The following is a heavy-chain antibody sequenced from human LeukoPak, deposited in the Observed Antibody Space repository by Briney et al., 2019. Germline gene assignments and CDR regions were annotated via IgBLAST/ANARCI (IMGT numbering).Heavy chain of an antibody. V-gene: IGHV3-48*03. J-gene: IGHJ5*02. CDR3: TGDGSWSGYYAVRWFDP. CDR1: GFTFSSYE. Sequence: GGSLRLSCAASGFTFSSYEMNWVRQAPGKGLEWVSYINSSSNTIYYADSVKGRFTIARDNAKNSLYLQMNSLRAENTAVYYCTGDGSWSGYYAVRWFDPWGQGTLVTVSS. CDR2: INSSSNTI. D-gene: IGHD3-3*01.